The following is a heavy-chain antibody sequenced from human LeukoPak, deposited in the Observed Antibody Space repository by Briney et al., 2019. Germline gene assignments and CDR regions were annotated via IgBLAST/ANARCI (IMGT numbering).Heavy chain of an antibody. D-gene: IGHD2-21*01. Sequence: ASVKVSCKASGYTFPGYYMHWVRQAPGQGLEWMGWINPNSGGTNYAQKFQGRVTMTRDTSISTAYMELSRLRSDDTAVYYCARVRMWSEDVNWFDPWGQGTLVTVSS. J-gene: IGHJ5*02. CDR3: ARVRMWSEDVNWFDP. V-gene: IGHV1-2*02. CDR1: GYTFPGYY. CDR2: INPNSGGT.